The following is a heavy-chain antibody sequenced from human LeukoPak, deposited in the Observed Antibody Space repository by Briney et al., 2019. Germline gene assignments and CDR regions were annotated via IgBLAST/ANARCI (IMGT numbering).Heavy chain of an antibody. V-gene: IGHV3-21*01. CDR1: GFTFSSYS. J-gene: IGHJ6*03. CDR3: ARDHPRDYYYMDV. Sequence: GGSLRLSCAASGFTFSSYSMNWVRQAPGKGLEWVSSISSSSYIYYADSVKGRFTISRDNAKNSLYLQMNSLRAEDTAVYYCARDHPRDYYYMDVWGKGTTATVSS. CDR2: ISSSSYI.